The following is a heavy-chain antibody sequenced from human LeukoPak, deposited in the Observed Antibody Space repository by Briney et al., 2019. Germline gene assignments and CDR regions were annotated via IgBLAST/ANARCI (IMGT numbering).Heavy chain of an antibody. D-gene: IGHD5-18*01. V-gene: IGHV3-48*02. Sequence: GGSLRLSCAVSGFTFSTYAMNWVRQAPGKGLEWVSYISSTSGSIYYADSVRGRFIISRDNAKNSLYLQMNSLRDEDTAVYYCASLDTAKQPLANHWGQGTLVTVSS. J-gene: IGHJ5*02. CDR2: ISSTSGSI. CDR1: GFTFSTYA. CDR3: ASLDTAKQPLANH.